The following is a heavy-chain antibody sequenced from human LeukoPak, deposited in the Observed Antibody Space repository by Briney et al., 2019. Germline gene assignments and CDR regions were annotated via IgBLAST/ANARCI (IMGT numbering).Heavy chain of an antibody. CDR1: SGSLGSYY. D-gene: IGHD6-6*01. V-gene: IGHV4-4*07. CDR2: IFMSGST. J-gene: IGHJ4*02. Sequence: ETLSLTCTASSGSLGSYYWNWLRQPARKGLEWVGHIFMSGSTDYNPSLKSRVTMSVDTSKNQFSLKLNSVTAADTAFYYCAREYSSSSGKALDYWGQGTLVTVSS. CDR3: AREYSSSSGKALDY.